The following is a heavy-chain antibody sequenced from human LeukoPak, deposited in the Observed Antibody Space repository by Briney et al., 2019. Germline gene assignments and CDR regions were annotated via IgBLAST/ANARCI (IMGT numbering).Heavy chain of an antibody. D-gene: IGHD3-22*01. CDR2: IYSGGST. Sequence: GGSLRLSCAASGFTVSSNYMSWVRQAPGKGLEWVSVIYSGGSTYYADSVKGRFTISRDSSKNTLYLQMNSLRAEDTAVYYCASVGGYEYYFDYWGQGTLVTVSS. J-gene: IGHJ4*02. CDR3: ASVGGYEYYFDY. CDR1: GFTVSSNY. V-gene: IGHV3-53*01.